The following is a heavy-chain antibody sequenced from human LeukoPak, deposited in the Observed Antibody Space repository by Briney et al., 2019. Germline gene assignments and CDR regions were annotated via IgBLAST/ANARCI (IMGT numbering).Heavy chain of an antibody. CDR2: INHSGST. V-gene: IGHV4-34*01. D-gene: IGHD6-19*01. CDR3: ATRRAQWLVRFDY. J-gene: IGHJ4*02. CDR1: GGSCSGYY. Sequence: PSETLSLTGAVYGGSCSGYYWSWIRQPPGKGREWIGEINHSGSTNYNPSLKSRFTISVDTSKNQFSLKLSSVTAADTAVYYCATRRAQWLVRFDYWGQGTLVTVSS.